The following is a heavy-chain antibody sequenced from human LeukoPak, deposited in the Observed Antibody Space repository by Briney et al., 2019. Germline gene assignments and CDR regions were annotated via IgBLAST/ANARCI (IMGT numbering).Heavy chain of an antibody. J-gene: IGHJ3*02. Sequence: GGSLRLSCAASGFTLRNYWMSWVRQAPGKGLEWVANIKQDGSEKYYVDSVKGRFTISRDNAKNSLYLQLSSLRAEDTAVYYWAREDYGIWGQGTMVTVSS. CDR1: GFTLRNYW. CDR2: IKQDGSEK. D-gene: IGHD3-16*01. CDR3: AREDYGI. V-gene: IGHV3-7*01.